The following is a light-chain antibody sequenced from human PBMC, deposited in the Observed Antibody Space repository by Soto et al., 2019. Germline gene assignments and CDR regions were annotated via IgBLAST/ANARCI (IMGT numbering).Light chain of an antibody. CDR1: QSVSSSY. V-gene: IGKV3-20*01. CDR2: GAS. CDR3: QQYGSSSWT. J-gene: IGKJ1*01. Sequence: EIVLTQSPGTLSLSPGERATLSCRASQSVSSSYFAWYQQRFGQATRLLIYGASSRAIGIPDRFSGSGSGTDFTLTISRLEPEDFAVYYCQQYGSSSWTFGQGTKVEIK.